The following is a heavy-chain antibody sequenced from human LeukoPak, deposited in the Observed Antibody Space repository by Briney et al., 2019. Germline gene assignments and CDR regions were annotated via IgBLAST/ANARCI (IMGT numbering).Heavy chain of an antibody. CDR2: IYYSGST. CDR1: GGSISSGDYY. CDR3: AALPPYYYDSSGYHTIPPLDY. V-gene: IGHV4-30-4*08. Sequence: SETLSLTCTVSGGSISSGDYYWSWIRQPPGKGLEWIGYIYYSGSTYYNPSLKSRVTISVDTSKNQFSLKLSSVTAADTAVYYCAALPPYYYDSSGYHTIPPLDYWGQGTLVTVSS. D-gene: IGHD3-22*01. J-gene: IGHJ4*02.